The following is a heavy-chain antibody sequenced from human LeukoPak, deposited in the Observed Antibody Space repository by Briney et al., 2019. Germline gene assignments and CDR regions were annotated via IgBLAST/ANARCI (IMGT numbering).Heavy chain of an antibody. V-gene: IGHV3-66*03. Sequence: GGSLRLSCALSGFRGRDYYMSWFRQSPGKGKEWVGLIRDSGEAFYADFARGRFAISRDESENTLYLQMNSLRVEDTAVYFCARDRAANQDWVEFDPWGQGTPVIVSS. CDR1: GFRGRDYY. CDR3: ARDRAANQDWVEFDP. CDR2: IRDSGEA. J-gene: IGHJ5*02. D-gene: IGHD3/OR15-3a*01.